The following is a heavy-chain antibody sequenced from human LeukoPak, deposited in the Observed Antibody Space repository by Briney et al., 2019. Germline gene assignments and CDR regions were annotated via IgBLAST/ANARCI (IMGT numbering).Heavy chain of an antibody. V-gene: IGHV3-48*04. J-gene: IGHJ5*02. CDR3: AKGGYCSSTSCSFHNWFDP. D-gene: IGHD2-2*01. Sequence: GGSLRLSCVASGFTFSSYAMSWVRQAPGKGLGWVSYIGTGGSTIYYADSVKGRFTISRDDANNSLYLQMNSLRAEDTAVYYCAKGGYCSSTSCSFHNWFDPWGQGTLVTVSS. CDR1: GFTFSSYA. CDR2: IGTGGSTI.